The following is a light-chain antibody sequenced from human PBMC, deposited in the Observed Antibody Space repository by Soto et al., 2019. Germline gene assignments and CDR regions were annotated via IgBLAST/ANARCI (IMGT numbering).Light chain of an antibody. V-gene: IGKV1-5*03. CDR3: QQDNSSRA. J-gene: IGKJ1*01. CDR1: QSIDTL. CDR2: KAS. Sequence: DIQMTQSPSTLSASVGDTVTITCRASQSIDTLLAWHQHKPGRAPKLLISKASTLESGVPSRFSGSGSGTDFALTIHGLQPDDFAISDCQQDNSSRAFGQGTKVEI.